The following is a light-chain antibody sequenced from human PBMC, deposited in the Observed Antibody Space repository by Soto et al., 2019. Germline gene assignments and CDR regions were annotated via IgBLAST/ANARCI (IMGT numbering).Light chain of an antibody. V-gene: IGKV1-9*01. CDR3: QQLTSYPLT. CDR1: QGIRSY. J-gene: IGKJ4*01. Sequence: DIQLTQSPSFLSASVGDRVTITCRASQGIRSYLAWYQQKPGKAPKLLIYAASNLQSGVPSRFSGSGSGTEFTLTISSLQPEDFATYYCQQLTSYPLTFGGGTKVDIK. CDR2: AAS.